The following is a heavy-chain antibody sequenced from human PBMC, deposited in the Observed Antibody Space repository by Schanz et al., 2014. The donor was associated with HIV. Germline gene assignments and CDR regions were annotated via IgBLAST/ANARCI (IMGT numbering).Heavy chain of an antibody. V-gene: IGHV3-33*01. CDR2: IWYDGSNK. J-gene: IGHJ4*02. CDR3: ARQGLWFSCWLDY. CDR1: GFTFSNYG. Sequence: QVQLVESGGGVVQPGGSLRLSCAASGFTFSNYGMHWVRQAPGKGLEWVAAIWYDGSNKFYADSVKGRFTISRDNSKNTLYLQMNNLRAEDTAVYGCARQGLWFSCWLDYWGQGTPVTVSS. D-gene: IGHD3-10*01.